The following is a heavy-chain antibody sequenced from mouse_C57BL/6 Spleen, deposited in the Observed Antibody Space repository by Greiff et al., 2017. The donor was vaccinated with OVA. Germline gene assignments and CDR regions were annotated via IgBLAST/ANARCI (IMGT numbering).Heavy chain of an antibody. Sequence: VQLVESGPELVKPGASVKISCKASGYAFSSSWMNWVKQRPGKGLEWIGRIYPGDGDTNYNGKFKGKATLTADKSSSTAYMQLSSLTSEDSAVYFCARSAVGYAMDYWGQGTSVTVSS. CDR1: GYAFSSSW. CDR2: IYPGDGDT. V-gene: IGHV1-82*01. J-gene: IGHJ4*01. D-gene: IGHD1-1*01. CDR3: ARSAVGYAMDY.